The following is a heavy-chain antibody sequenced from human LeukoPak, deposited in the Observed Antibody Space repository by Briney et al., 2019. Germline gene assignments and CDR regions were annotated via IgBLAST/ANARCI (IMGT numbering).Heavy chain of an antibody. CDR2: INSDGSST. Sequence: GGSLRLSCAASGFTFSSYWMHWVRQAPGKGLVWVSRINSDGSSTSYADSVKGRFTISRDNAKNTLYLQMNSLRAEDTAVYYCAKGGPWYSSSEHFQHWGQGTLVTVSS. CDR1: GFTFSSYW. D-gene: IGHD6-6*01. J-gene: IGHJ1*01. V-gene: IGHV3-74*01. CDR3: AKGGPWYSSSEHFQH.